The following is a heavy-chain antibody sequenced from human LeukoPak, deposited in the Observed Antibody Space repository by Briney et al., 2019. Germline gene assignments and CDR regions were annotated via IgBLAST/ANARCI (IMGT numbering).Heavy chain of an antibody. CDR1: GYTFTSYD. CDR3: ATLTAGGSDGTY. CDR2: INPNSGGT. J-gene: IGHJ4*02. D-gene: IGHD1-26*01. Sequence: ASVKVSCKASGYTFTSYDINWVRQATGQGLEWMGWINPNSGGTNYAQKFQGRVTMTRDTSISTAYMELSRLRSDDTAVYYCATLTAGGSDGTYWGQGTLVTVSS. V-gene: IGHV1-2*02.